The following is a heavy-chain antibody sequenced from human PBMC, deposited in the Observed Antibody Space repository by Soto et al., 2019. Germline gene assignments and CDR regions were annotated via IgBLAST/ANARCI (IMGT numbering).Heavy chain of an antibody. V-gene: IGHV3-64D*08. CDR2: ISSNGGST. D-gene: IGHD3-22*01. Sequence: HPGGSLRLSCSSSGFTFSSYAMHWVRQAPGKGLEYVSAISSNGGSTYYADSVKGRFTISRDNSKNTLYLQMSSLRAEDTAVYYCVKKDYYDSSGYYAEYFQHWGQGTLVTVSS. CDR1: GFTFSSYA. J-gene: IGHJ1*01. CDR3: VKKDYYDSSGYYAEYFQH.